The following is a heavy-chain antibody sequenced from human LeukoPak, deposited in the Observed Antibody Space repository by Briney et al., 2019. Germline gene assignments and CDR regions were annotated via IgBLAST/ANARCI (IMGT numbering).Heavy chain of an antibody. D-gene: IGHD2-2*01. CDR1: GGSFSGYY. V-gene: IGHV4-34*01. J-gene: IGHJ4*02. CDR2: INHSGST. Sequence: SETLSLTCAVYGGSFSGYYWSWIRQPPGKGLEWIGEINHSGSTNYNPSLKSRVTISVDTSKNQFSLKLSSVTAADTAVYYCARGRREWLPAPFDYWGQGTLVTVSS. CDR3: ARGRREWLPAPFDY.